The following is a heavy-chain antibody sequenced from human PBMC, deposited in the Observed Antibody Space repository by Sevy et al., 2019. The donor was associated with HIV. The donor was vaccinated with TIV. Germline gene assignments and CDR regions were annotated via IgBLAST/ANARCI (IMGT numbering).Heavy chain of an antibody. CDR2: IKQEGSEX. V-gene: IGHV3-7*01. Sequence: GGSXXLSXAXXXXTXXSXXMXXVXQAPGKGLEGVANIKQEGSEXYYVDSVKGRFTISRDNAKNSLYLQXNSLRAEXTAXXXXARXXGYXDAXXXXGQGTMVTVSS. CDR3: ARXXGYXDAXXX. J-gene: IGHJ3*02. CDR1: XXTXXSXX.